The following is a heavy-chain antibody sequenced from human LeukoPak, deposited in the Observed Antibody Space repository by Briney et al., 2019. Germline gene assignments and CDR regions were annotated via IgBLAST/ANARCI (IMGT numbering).Heavy chain of an antibody. V-gene: IGHV3-53*04. Sequence: PGGSLRLSCAASGFTVTNNYMNWVRHAPGKGLEGVSVIYSDGSTFYSDSVKGRFTISRHNSKNIVYLQMNSLRTEDTAVYYCAKDLTNGWGTFDYWGQGTLVTVSS. J-gene: IGHJ4*02. CDR3: AKDLTNGWGTFDY. CDR1: GFTVTNNY. CDR2: IYSDGST. D-gene: IGHD3-16*01.